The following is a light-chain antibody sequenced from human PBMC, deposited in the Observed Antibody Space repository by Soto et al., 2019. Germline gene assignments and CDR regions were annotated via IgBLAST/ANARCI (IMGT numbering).Light chain of an antibody. CDR3: KVWDCSSDDSV. CDR2: NDF. V-gene: IGLV3-21*02. J-gene: IGLJ2*01. Sequence: SYELTQPPSVSVAPGQTARLNCGGNNIAGKSVHWYQQKPGQAPVLDVYNDFYRPSGIPERFSSSKSGDTATLTISGVEAGDEAAYSCKVWDCSSDDSVFGGGTKVSVL. CDR1: NIAGKS.